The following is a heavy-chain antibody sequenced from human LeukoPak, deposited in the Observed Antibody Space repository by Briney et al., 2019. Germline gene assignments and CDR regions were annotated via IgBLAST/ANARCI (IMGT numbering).Heavy chain of an antibody. Sequence: PSETLSLTCTVSGGSISSGDYYWSWIRQPPGKGLEWIGFIYYSGSTYYNPSLKSRVTISVDTSKNQFSLKLSSVTAADTAVYYCARWCTVVVPAAMAYYMDVWGKGTTVTVSS. V-gene: IGHV4-30-4*08. CDR2: IYYSGST. CDR3: ARWCTVVVPAAMAYYMDV. J-gene: IGHJ6*03. D-gene: IGHD2-2*01. CDR1: GGSISSGDYY.